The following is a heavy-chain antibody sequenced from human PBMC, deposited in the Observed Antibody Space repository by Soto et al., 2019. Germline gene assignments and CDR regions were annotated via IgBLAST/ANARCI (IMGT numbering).Heavy chain of an antibody. CDR3: ARVNGLWSAYSNSGMDV. V-gene: IGHV1-69*13. Sequence: SVKVSCKASGGTFKSYAISWVRQAPGQGLEWLGGIMPIFGTADYAQKFQGRVTITADESTSTAYMELSSLRPEDTAVYYCARVNGLWSAYSNSGMDVWGQGTTVTVSS. CDR2: IMPIFGTA. J-gene: IGHJ6*02. CDR1: GGTFKSYA. D-gene: IGHD3-3*01.